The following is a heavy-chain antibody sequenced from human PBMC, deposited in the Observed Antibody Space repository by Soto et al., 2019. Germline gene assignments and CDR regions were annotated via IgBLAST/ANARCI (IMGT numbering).Heavy chain of an antibody. Sequence: ASVKVSCKSSGYTFSTYGISWVRQAPGQGLEWMGWISGYNGNTNYGQKFQGRVTMTADTSTGTSYMELRTLRSDDTAVYYCARGKPFLEWLLSRYYFDYWGQGTLVTVSS. J-gene: IGHJ4*02. CDR2: ISGYNGNT. CDR1: GYTFSTYG. CDR3: ARGKPFLEWLLSRYYFDY. V-gene: IGHV1-18*04. D-gene: IGHD3-3*02.